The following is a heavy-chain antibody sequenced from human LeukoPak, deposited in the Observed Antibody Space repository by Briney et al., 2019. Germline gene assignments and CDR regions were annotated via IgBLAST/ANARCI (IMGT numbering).Heavy chain of an antibody. V-gene: IGHV1-24*01. CDR2: FDPEDGEI. CDR3: AADRGDYSGSYWTAFDI. D-gene: IGHD1-26*01. Sequence: GASVKVSCKVSEYTLIELSMHWVRQAPGKGLEWLGGFDPEDGEIIYAQKFQGRVTMSDDTSTDTAYMELGSLRSDDTAVYYCAADRGDYSGSYWTAFDIWGQGTMVTVSS. CDR1: EYTLIELS. J-gene: IGHJ3*02.